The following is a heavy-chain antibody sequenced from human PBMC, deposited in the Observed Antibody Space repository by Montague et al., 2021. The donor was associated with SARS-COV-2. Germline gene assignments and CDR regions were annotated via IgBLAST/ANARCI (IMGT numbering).Heavy chain of an antibody. D-gene: IGHD2-21*01. CDR2: IYYSGST. CDR1: GGSISSGGYY. J-gene: IGHJ3*02. V-gene: IGHV4-31*03. Sequence: TLSLTCTVSGGSISSGGYYWSWIRQHPGKGLEWIGYIYYSGSTYYNPSLKSRVTISVDTSKNQFSLKLSSVTAADTAVYYCARATAGPVVICMGFPRPIGAFDIWGQGTMVTVSS. CDR3: ARATAGPVVICMGFPRPIGAFDI.